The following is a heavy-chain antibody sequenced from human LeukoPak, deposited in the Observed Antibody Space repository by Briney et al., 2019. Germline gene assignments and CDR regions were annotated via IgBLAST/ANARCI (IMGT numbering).Heavy chain of an antibody. CDR3: ARGYCSGGSCYSDY. D-gene: IGHD2-15*01. CDR1: GGSISSGGYS. CDR2: IYHSGST. Sequence: TSQTLSLTCAVSGGSISSGGYSWSWIRQPPGKGLEWIGYIYHSGSTYYNPSLKSRVTISVDRSKNQFSLKLSSVTAADTAVYYCARGYCSGGSCYSDYWGQGTLVTVPS. J-gene: IGHJ4*02. V-gene: IGHV4-30-2*01.